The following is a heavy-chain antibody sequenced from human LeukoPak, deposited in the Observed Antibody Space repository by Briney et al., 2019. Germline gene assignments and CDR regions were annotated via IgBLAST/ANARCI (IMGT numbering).Heavy chain of an antibody. CDR2: ISSKGTYI. CDR3: AKDYLEQQLVRSFDY. CDR1: GFTFSASN. V-gene: IGHV3-21*06. Sequence: PGGSLRLSCEVSGFTFSASNMNWVRQAPGKGLEWVSYISSKGTYINYADSVKGRFTISRDNAKSSVYLQMTSLRAEDTAVYYCAKDYLEQQLVRSFDYWGQGTLVTVSS. J-gene: IGHJ4*02. D-gene: IGHD6-13*01.